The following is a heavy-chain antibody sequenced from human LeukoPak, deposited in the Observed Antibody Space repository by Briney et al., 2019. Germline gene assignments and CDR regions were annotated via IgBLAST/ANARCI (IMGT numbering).Heavy chain of an antibody. CDR3: ARVGIDYLASYHFGQ. J-gene: IGHJ4*02. D-gene: IGHD2/OR15-2a*01. Sequence: GGSLRLSCAASGFTFNYSWMSWVRQAPGKGLQWVANTKQHGSEKSYLDSVKGRFTISRDNTKNSLFLQMNSLRAEDTAVYYCARVGIDYLASYHFGQWGQGTLVTVSS. V-gene: IGHV3-7*01. CDR1: GFTFNYSW. CDR2: TKQHGSEK.